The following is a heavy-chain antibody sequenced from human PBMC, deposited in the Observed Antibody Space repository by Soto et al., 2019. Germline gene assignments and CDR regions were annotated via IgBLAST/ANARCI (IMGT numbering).Heavy chain of an antibody. CDR3: ASRYCSGGSCYYYYMDV. V-gene: IGHV3-66*01. Sequence: EVQLVESGGGLVQPGGSLRLSCAASGFTVSSNYMSWVRQAPGKGLEWVSVIYSGGSTYYADSVKGRFTISRDNSKNTVYLQMNSLRAEDTAVYYCASRYCSGGSCYYYYMDVWGKGTTVTVSS. D-gene: IGHD2-15*01. CDR2: IYSGGST. CDR1: GFTVSSNY. J-gene: IGHJ6*03.